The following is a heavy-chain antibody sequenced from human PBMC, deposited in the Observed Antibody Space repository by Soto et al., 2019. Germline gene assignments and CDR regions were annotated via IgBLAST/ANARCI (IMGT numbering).Heavy chain of an antibody. Sequence: EVQLLESGGGLVQPGGSLRLSFAASGFTFSSYAMSWVRQPPGKGLEWVSAISGSGGSTYYADSVKARFTISRDNSKNTLYLQMNSLRAEDTAVYYCAKSYAGFGEFQPSDYWGQGTLVTVSS. J-gene: IGHJ4*02. CDR2: ISGSGGST. V-gene: IGHV3-23*01. D-gene: IGHD3-10*01. CDR3: AKSYAGFGEFQPSDY. CDR1: GFTFSSYA.